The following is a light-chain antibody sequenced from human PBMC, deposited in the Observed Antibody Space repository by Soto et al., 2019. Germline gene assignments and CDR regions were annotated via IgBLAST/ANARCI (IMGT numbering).Light chain of an antibody. V-gene: IGLV4-69*01. CDR3: QTWGTGIQV. J-gene: IGLJ3*02. Sequence: QLVLTQWPSASASLGASVKLTCTLSSGHSNYAIAWHQQQPEKGPRYLMKLNSDGSHSKGDGIPDRFSGSSSGAERYLTISSLQSEDEADYYCQTWGTGIQVFGGGTKLTVL. CDR2: LNSDGSH. CDR1: SGHSNYA.